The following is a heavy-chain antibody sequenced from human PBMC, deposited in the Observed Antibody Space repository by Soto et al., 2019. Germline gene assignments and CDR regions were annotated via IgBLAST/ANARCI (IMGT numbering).Heavy chain of an antibody. CDR1: GSTFSSYA. CDR3: QSYCSGGSCYRTNAFDI. Sequence: GGSLRLSCAASGSTFSSYAMSWVRQAPGKGLEWVSAISGSGGNTYYADSVKGRFTISRDNSKNTLYLQMNSLRAEDTAIYYCQSYCSGGSCYRTNAFDIWGQGTMVTVSS. V-gene: IGHV3-23*01. D-gene: IGHD2-15*01. J-gene: IGHJ3*02. CDR2: ISGSGGNT.